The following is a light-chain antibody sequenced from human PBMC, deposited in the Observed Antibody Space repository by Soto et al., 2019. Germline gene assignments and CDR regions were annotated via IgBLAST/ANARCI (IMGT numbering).Light chain of an antibody. V-gene: IGLV2-23*01. J-gene: IGLJ1*01. CDR2: EGS. CDR1: NSDVGSYNL. CDR3: CAYVGARSYV. Sequence: QSVLTQPASVPGSPGQSITISCTGSNSDVGSYNLVSWYQQHPGQAPKLMIYEGSKRPSGVSNRLSGSKSGNTASLTISGLQAEDEADYHCCAYVGARSYVFGPGTKVTVL.